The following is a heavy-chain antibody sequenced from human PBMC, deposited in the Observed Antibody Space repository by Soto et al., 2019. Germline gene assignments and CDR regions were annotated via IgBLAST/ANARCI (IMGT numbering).Heavy chain of an antibody. Sequence: ASVKVSCKASGYTFTGYYMHWVRQAPGQGLEWMGWINPNSGGTNYAQKFQGWVTMTRDTSISTAYMELSRLRSDDTAVYYCARGYGDYYYSGMDVGGKGTTVTVPS. J-gene: IGHJ6*04. CDR2: INPNSGGT. V-gene: IGHV1-2*04. D-gene: IGHD4-17*01. CDR3: ARGYGDYYYSGMDV. CDR1: GYTFTGYY.